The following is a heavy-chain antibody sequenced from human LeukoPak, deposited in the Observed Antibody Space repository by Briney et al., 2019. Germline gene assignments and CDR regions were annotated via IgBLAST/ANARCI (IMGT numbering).Heavy chain of an antibody. J-gene: IGHJ4*02. CDR1: RYTFTSYD. D-gene: IGHD3-22*01. CDR3: ARLSQTPDYYSNGGYYYLGY. CDR2: MNPNTGRT. V-gene: IGHV1-8*01. Sequence: VASVKVSCKASRYTFTSYDINWVREAAGQRLEWMGWMNPNTGRTGFAQKFQGRLTMTRDASISTAYMELSSLRSDDTAVYYCARLSQTPDYYSNGGYYYLGYWGQGTPVTVSS.